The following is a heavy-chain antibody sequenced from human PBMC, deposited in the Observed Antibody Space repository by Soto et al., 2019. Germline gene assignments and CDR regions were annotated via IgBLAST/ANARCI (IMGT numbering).Heavy chain of an antibody. J-gene: IGHJ4*02. CDR3: AKEGGGSALDY. D-gene: IGHD6-19*01. CDR2: IPYDENNQ. V-gene: IGHV3-30-3*01. CDR1: GFTFSSYT. Sequence: QVQVVESGGSVVQPGRSLRLSCAASGFTFSSYTMHWVRQAPGKGLEWVGVIPYDENNQYYADSVKGRFTISRDNSKNTLYLQMNSLRVEDMAIYYCAKEGGGSALDYWGQGTLVTVSS.